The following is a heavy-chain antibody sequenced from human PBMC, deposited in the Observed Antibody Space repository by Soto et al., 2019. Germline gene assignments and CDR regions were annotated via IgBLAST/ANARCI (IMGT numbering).Heavy chain of an antibody. CDR1: GFTFSSSG. D-gene: IGHD3-22*01. J-gene: IGHJ5*01. CDR2: IAYDGSKT. V-gene: IGHV3-30*03. CDR3: ARWVGGSMFDNSGKYDS. Sequence: QVQLVESGGGVVQPGRSLRLTCAASGFTFSSSGMHWVRQAPGKGLEWVALIAYDGSKTYYGDSVRGRFTISRDNSENTPFLQMNSLSAEDTAVYYCARWVGGSMFDNSGKYDSWGQGTLVTVSS.